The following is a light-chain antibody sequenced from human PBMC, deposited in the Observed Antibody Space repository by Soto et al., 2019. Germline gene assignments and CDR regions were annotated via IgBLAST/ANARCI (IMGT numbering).Light chain of an antibody. J-gene: IGKJ3*01. CDR2: GAS. V-gene: IGKV3-20*01. CDR3: QQYGSSRFT. Sequence: EIVLTQSPGTLSLSPGERATLSCRASQSITNSYLAWYQQKPGQAPRLLVYGASSRATGIPDRFSGSGSGIDFTLTISRLEPEDFAVYYCQQYGSSRFTFGPGTKVDVK. CDR1: QSITNSY.